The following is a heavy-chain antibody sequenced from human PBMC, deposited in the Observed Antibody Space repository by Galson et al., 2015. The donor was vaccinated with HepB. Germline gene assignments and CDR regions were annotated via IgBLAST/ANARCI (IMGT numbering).Heavy chain of an antibody. Sequence: SLRLSCAASGFTFSNYALNWVRQGPGKRLEWVAAISGSGATTYYAESVKGRFTISRDDSKNTLHLEMNSLRADDTAVYYCAKANYPGSCSGERSGNCFPLYNFYCWGQGTLVTVSS. V-gene: IGHV3-23*01. CDR3: AKANYPGSCSGERSGNCFPLYNFYC. CDR1: GFTFSNYA. D-gene: IGHD2-15*01. CDR2: ISGSGATT. J-gene: IGHJ4*02.